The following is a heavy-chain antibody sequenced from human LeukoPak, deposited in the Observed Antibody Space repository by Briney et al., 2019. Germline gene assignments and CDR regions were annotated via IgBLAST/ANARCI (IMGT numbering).Heavy chain of an antibody. CDR1: GGSITSGSYY. V-gene: IGHV4-61*02. D-gene: IGHD3-10*01. CDR3: ARRGVWFGENWFDP. J-gene: IGHJ5*02. Sequence: SSETLSLTCTVSGGSITSGSYYWSWLRQPAGKGLEWIGRIYTSGSTNYNPSLKSRVTISVDTSKNQFSLKLSSVTAADTAVYYCARRGVWFGENWFDPWGQGTLVTVSS. CDR2: IYTSGST.